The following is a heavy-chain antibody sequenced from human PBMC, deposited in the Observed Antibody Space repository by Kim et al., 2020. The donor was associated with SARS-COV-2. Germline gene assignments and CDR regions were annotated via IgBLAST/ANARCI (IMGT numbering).Heavy chain of an antibody. V-gene: IGHV1-18*01. CDR3: ARDLDYSSSWYTKRYYYYYGMDV. CDR1: GYTFTSYG. CDR2: ISAYNGNT. Sequence: ASVKVSCKASGYTFTSYGISWVRQAPGQGLEWMGWISAYNGNTNYAQKLQGRVTMTTDTSTSTAYMELRSLRSDDTAVYYCARDLDYSSSWYTKRYYYYYGMDVWGQGTTVTVSS. D-gene: IGHD6-13*01. J-gene: IGHJ6*02.